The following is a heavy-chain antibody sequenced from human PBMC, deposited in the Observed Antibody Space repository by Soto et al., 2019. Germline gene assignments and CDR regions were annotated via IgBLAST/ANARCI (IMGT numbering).Heavy chain of an antibody. CDR1: GGSISSGGYY. D-gene: IGHD2-2*01. Sequence: SETLLLTCTVSGGSISSGGYYWSWIRKHPGKGLEWIGYIYYSGSTYYNPSLKSRVTISVDTSKNQFSLKLSSVTAADTAVYYCARDPRYCSSTSCYFWFDPWGQGTLVTVSS. CDR3: ARDPRYCSSTSCYFWFDP. CDR2: IYYSGST. V-gene: IGHV4-31*03. J-gene: IGHJ5*02.